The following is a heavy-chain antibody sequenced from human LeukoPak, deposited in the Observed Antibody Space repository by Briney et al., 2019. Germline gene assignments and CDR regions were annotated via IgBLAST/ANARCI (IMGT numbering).Heavy chain of an antibody. D-gene: IGHD2-2*01. CDR1: SGSISSSIYY. J-gene: IGHJ6*03. V-gene: IGHV4-39*01. CDR2: IYYTGNT. Sequence: SETLSLTCAVSSGSISSSIYYWGWIRQPPGKGLEWIGTIYYTGNTDLNPSLKSRVTISVDTSRNQFSLKLSFATAADTAVYYCARGYRGSIPADYYFYYYMDVWGKGTTVTVSS. CDR3: ARGYRGSIPADYYFYYYMDV.